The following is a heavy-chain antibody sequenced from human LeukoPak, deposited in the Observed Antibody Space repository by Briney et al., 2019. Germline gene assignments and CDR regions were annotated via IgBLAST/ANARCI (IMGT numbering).Heavy chain of an antibody. CDR3: ARGGPGYCLDY. Sequence: PGGSLRLSCAASGFTFSSHDMHWVRQATGKGLEWVSTIGTAGDTYYPGSVKGRFTISRENAKNSLYLQMNILKAGDTAVYYCARGGPGYCLDYWGQGTLVTVSP. CDR1: GFTFSSHD. CDR2: IGTAGDT. J-gene: IGHJ4*02. V-gene: IGHV3-13*01.